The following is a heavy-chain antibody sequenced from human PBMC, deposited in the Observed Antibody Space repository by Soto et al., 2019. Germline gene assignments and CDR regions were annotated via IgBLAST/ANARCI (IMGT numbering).Heavy chain of an antibody. D-gene: IGHD1-7*01. CDR3: AKDQNSLDYGMDV. CDR2: ISASGGST. J-gene: IGHJ6*02. CDR1: GFTFSSYA. Sequence: EVQLLESGGGLVQPGGSLRLSCAASGFTFSSYAMNLVRQYPGQGLEWVSTISASGGSTYYADSVKGRFTISRDNSKNTLYLQMNSLRAEDTAVYYGAKDQNSLDYGMDVWGQGTTVTVS. V-gene: IGHV3-23*01.